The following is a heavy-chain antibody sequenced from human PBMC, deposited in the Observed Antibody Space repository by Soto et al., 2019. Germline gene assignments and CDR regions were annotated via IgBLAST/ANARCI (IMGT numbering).Heavy chain of an antibody. V-gene: IGHV3-15*07. J-gene: IGHJ6*02. CDR1: GFTFSSYG. Sequence: PGGSLRLSCAVSGFTFSSYGMNWVRQAPGKGLEWVGRIKSKTDGGTTDYAAPVKGRFTISRDDSKNTLYLQMNSLKTEDTAVYYCTPLWFGIKYYYYYGMDVWGQGTTVTVSS. CDR3: TPLWFGIKYYYYYGMDV. CDR2: IKSKTDGGTT. D-gene: IGHD3-10*01.